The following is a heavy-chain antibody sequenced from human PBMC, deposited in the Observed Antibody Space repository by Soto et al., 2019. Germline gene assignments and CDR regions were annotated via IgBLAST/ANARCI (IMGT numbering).Heavy chain of an antibody. Sequence: PSETLSLTCTVSGGSISSYYWSWIRQPPGKGLEWIGYIYYSGSTNYNPSLKSRVTISVDTSKNQFSLKLSSVTAADTAVYYCARDRGDSSSTRYFDYWGQGTLVTVSS. V-gene: IGHV4-59*01. J-gene: IGHJ4*02. CDR3: ARDRGDSSSTRYFDY. CDR2: IYYSGST. CDR1: GGSISSYY. D-gene: IGHD6-6*01.